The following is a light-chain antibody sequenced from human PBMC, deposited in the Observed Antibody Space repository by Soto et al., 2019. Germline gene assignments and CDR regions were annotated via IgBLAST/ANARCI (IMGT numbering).Light chain of an antibody. CDR2: AAS. V-gene: IGKV1-39*01. J-gene: IGKJ1*01. CDR1: QNIYTY. Sequence: DIQMTQSPSSLSASVGDRVTITCRASQNIYTYLNWYQQRPGKAPKVLIYAASSLQSGVPSRFSGSGSGTGGTLPLSSVQPEDFATYYCQWSFSVRTWSFRQATRVEIK. CDR3: QWSFSVRTWS.